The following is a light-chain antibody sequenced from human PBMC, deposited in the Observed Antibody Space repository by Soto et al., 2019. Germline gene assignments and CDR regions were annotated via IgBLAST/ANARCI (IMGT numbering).Light chain of an antibody. J-gene: IGKJ2*01. CDR2: GAS. CDR3: QQYCSSPMYT. V-gene: IGKV3-20*01. Sequence: EIVLTQSPGTLSLSPGERATLSCRASQSVSSSYLAWYQQKPGQAPRLLIYGASSRATGIPDRFGGSGSGTDFTLTISRLEPEDFAVYYCQQYCSSPMYTFGQGTKLEIK. CDR1: QSVSSSY.